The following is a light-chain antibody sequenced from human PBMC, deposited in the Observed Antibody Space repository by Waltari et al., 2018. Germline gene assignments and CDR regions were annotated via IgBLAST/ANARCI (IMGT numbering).Light chain of an antibody. CDR3: QQYNAWPPWT. Sequence: EIVMTQSPATLSVSPGESATLSCRASQSVRSNLAWYQQKPGQAPRLLIYGASTRATGGPARLSSSWSGTEFILTISSLQSEDFAVYYCQQYNAWPPWTFGQGTKVEIK. V-gene: IGKV3-15*01. CDR1: QSVRSN. J-gene: IGKJ1*01. CDR2: GAS.